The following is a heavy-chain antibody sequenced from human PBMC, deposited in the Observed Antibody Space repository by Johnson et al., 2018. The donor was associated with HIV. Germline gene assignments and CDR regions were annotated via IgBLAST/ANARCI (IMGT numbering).Heavy chain of an antibody. CDR1: GFTFSSYA. V-gene: IGHV3-33*08. CDR2: IRYDGSNK. J-gene: IGHJ3*01. CDR3: ARGRGALDV. D-gene: IGHD3-16*01. Sequence: VQLVESGGGVVQSGRSLRLSCAASGFTFSSYAMNWVRQSPGKGLEWVAFIRYDGSNKYYADSVKGRFAISRDNAKNSLQLQMDSLTAEDTAVYFCARGRGALDVWGQGTMVIVSS.